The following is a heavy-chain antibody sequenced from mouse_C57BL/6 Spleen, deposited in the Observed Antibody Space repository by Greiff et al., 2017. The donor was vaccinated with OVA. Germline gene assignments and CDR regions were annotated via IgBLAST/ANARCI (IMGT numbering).Heavy chain of an antibody. Sequence: VQLQQSGAELARPGASVKMSCKASGYTFTSYTMHWVKQRPGQGLEWIGYINPSSGYTKYNQKFKDKATLTADKSSSTAYMQLSSLTSEGSAVYYCARRGSSYWYFDVWGTGTTVTVSS. V-gene: IGHV1-4*01. CDR3: ARRGSSYWYFDV. D-gene: IGHD1-1*01. CDR1: GYTFTSYT. CDR2: INPSSGYT. J-gene: IGHJ1*03.